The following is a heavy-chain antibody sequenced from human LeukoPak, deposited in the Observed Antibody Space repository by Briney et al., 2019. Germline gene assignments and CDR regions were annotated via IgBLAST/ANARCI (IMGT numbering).Heavy chain of an antibody. V-gene: IGHV3-23*01. J-gene: IGHJ4*02. CDR1: GFTFSSYA. D-gene: IGHD4-23*01. Sequence: PGGSLTLSCAASGFTFSSYAMSWVRQAPGKGLEWVSAISVSGGSTYYADSVKGRFTISRDNSKNTLYLQMNSLRAEDTAVYYCAKDILNYGGNKRFDYWGQGTLVTVSS. CDR3: AKDILNYGGNKRFDY. CDR2: ISVSGGST.